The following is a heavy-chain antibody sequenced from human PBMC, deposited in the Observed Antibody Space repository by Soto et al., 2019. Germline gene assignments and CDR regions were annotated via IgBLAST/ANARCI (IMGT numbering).Heavy chain of an antibody. CDR2: FSDSGST. J-gene: IGHJ6*02. V-gene: IGHV4-34*01. Sequence: QVHLQQWGAGLLKPSETLSLICAVSGGSFSGNDWTWIRQPPGKGLEWIGEFSDSGSTNYNPSLKSRVTISEDMSKSQFSLKLSSVTAADTAVYYCARGNFYYGMDVWGQGTTVTVSS. CDR3: ARGNFYYGMDV. CDR1: GGSFSGND.